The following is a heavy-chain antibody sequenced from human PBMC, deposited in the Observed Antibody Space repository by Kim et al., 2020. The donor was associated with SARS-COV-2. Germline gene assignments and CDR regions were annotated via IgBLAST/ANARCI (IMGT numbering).Heavy chain of an antibody. CDR3: ARVRHSYGTYYFDY. Sequence: ASVKVSCKASGYTFTGYYMHWVRQAPGQGLEWMGWINPNSGGTNYAQKFQGRVTMTRDTSISTAYMELSRLRSDDTAVYYCARVRHSYGTYYFDYWGQGTLVTVSS. J-gene: IGHJ4*02. CDR2: INPNSGGT. D-gene: IGHD5-18*01. CDR1: GYTFTGYY. V-gene: IGHV1-2*02.